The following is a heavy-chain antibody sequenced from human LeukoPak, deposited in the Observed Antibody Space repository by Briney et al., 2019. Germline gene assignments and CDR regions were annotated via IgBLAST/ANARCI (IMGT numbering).Heavy chain of an antibody. CDR1: GFTFSSYG. J-gene: IGHJ6*02. Sequence: QPGRSLRLSCAASGFTFSSYGMHWVRQAPGKGLEWVAVIWYDGSNKYYADSVKGRFTISRDNAKNSLYLQMNSLRAEDTALYYCAKEGIAVASYYYGMDVWGQGTTVTVSS. CDR2: IWYDGSNK. D-gene: IGHD6-19*01. V-gene: IGHV3-33*03. CDR3: AKEGIAVASYYYGMDV.